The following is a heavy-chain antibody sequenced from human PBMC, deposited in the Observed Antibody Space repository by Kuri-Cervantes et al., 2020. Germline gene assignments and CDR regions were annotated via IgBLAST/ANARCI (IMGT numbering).Heavy chain of an antibody. CDR1: GFTFSSYW. CDR2: IEYGGSST. Sequence: GESLKISCAASGFTFSSYWMHWARQAPGKGLEWVSRIEYGGSSTSYADSVKGRFTISRDNAKNSLYLQMNSLRPEDTALYFCAKAANYDILTGYFPRWGQGTLVTVSS. D-gene: IGHD3-9*01. J-gene: IGHJ4*02. V-gene: IGHV3-74*01. CDR3: AKAANYDILTGYFPR.